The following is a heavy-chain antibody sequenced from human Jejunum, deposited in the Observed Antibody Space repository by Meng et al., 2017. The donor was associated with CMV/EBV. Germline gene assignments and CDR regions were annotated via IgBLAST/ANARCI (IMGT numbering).Heavy chain of an antibody. J-gene: IGHJ4*02. CDR3: ARSRSTRTTSYEGAFGY. CDR2: MSPTASS. Sequence: TRFTWSVLLRPPPGKGRACVGEMSPTASSNYNPSLTSRVSRFLGRFTNQFSLKLSSVTAADTAVYYCARSRSTRTTSYEGAFGYWGQGILVTVSS. V-gene: IGHV4-4*02. D-gene: IGHD1-26*01. CDR1: TRFTW.